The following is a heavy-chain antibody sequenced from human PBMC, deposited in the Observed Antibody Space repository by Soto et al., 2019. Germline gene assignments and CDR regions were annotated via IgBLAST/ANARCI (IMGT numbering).Heavy chain of an antibody. CDR2: ISYDGSNK. CDR3: AKGGDSGPRALYYYDSSGQNWFDP. Sequence: GGSLRLSCAASGFTFSSYGMHWVRQAPGKGLEWVAVISYDGSNKYYADSVKGRFTISRDNSKNTLYLQMNGLRAEDTAVYYCAKGGDSGPRALYYYDSSGQNWFDPWGQGTLVTVSS. D-gene: IGHD3-22*01. J-gene: IGHJ5*02. CDR1: GFTFSSYG. V-gene: IGHV3-30*18.